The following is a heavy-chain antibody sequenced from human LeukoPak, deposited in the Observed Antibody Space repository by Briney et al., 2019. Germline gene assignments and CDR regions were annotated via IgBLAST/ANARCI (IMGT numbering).Heavy chain of an antibody. CDR2: VFHSGTT. CDR1: ADSIVSFH. D-gene: IGHD2-21*01. CDR3: ARDGHIRGFDS. Sequence: PSEALSLTCTVSADSIVSFHWSWIRRSAGKGLEWIGRVFHSGTTKNPSLKSRVTMSLDTSKNLLSLTMTSVTAADTAIYFCARDGHIRGFDSWGQGTLVIVSS. V-gene: IGHV4-4*07. J-gene: IGHJ4*02.